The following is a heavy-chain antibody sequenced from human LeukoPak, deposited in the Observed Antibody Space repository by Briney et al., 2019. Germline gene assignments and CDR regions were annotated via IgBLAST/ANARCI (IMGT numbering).Heavy chain of an antibody. CDR1: GYTLTEFS. CDR3: ATDLKRGAIARFFDN. V-gene: IGHV1-24*01. Sequence: ASVKVSCKVSGYTLTEFSIHWVRQAPGKGLEWMGGFDPEDGETIYAQKFQDGFTMTADTSTDTAYMKLSSLRSDDTAVYYCATDLKRGAIARFFDNWGQGTLVTVSS. D-gene: IGHD3-10*01. J-gene: IGHJ4*02. CDR2: FDPEDGET.